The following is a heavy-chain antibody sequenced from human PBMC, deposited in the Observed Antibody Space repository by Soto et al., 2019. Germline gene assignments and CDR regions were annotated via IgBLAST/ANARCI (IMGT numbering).Heavy chain of an antibody. V-gene: IGHV4-30-4*01. CDR3: DRALAGLHADTSGHYPRPG. Sequence: TLSLTCTVSGGSSSSDDYYWSWIRQAPGRGLEWIGYIHSSGSIYYNPSLKSRATMSIDTARNQFSLKVSSVTVADTAVHYCDRALAGLHADTSGHYPRPGWGKGTLATV. CDR2: IHSSGSI. D-gene: IGHD3-22*01. J-gene: IGHJ1*01. CDR1: GGSSSSDDYY.